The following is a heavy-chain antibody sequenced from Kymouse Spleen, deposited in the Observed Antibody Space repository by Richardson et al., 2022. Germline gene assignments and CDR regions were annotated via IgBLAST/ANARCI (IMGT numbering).Heavy chain of an antibody. D-gene: IGHD4-17*01. CDR3: ASTTVTTGDFDY. CDR2: INHSGST. Sequence: QVQLQQWGAGLLKPSETLSLTCAVYGGSFSGYYWSWIRQPPGKGLEWIGEINHSGSTNYNPSLKSRVTISVDTSKNQFSLKLSSVTAADTAVYYCASTTVTTGDFDYWGQGTLVTVSS. J-gene: IGHJ4*02. CDR1: GGSFSGYY. V-gene: IGHV4-34*01.